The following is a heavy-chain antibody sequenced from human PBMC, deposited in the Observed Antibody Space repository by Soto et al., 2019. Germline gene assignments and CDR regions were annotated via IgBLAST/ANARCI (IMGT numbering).Heavy chain of an antibody. D-gene: IGHD2-15*01. Sequence: XETLSLTCGVYGGSFSGYYWSWIRQPPGKGLEWIGEINHSGSTDYNPSLTSRVTISIDTSKNRFSLKLTSVTAADTAVYFCARSPRWSGLAKWFDPWGQGTLVTVSS. V-gene: IGHV4-34*01. CDR2: INHSGST. CDR3: ARSPRWSGLAKWFDP. J-gene: IGHJ5*02. CDR1: GGSFSGYY.